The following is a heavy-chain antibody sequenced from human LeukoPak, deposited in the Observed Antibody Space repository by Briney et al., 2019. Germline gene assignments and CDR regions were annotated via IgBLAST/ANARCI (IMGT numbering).Heavy chain of an antibody. V-gene: IGHV1-69*13. CDR3: ASSSRLRSNWFDP. CDR1: GGTFSSYA. J-gene: IGHJ5*02. D-gene: IGHD5-12*01. CDR2: IIPIFGTA. Sequence: SVKVSCKASGGTFSSYAISWVRQAPGQGLEWMGGIIPIFGTASYAQKFQGRVTITADESTSTAYMELSSLRSEDTAVYYCASSSRLRSNWFDPWGQGTLVTVSS.